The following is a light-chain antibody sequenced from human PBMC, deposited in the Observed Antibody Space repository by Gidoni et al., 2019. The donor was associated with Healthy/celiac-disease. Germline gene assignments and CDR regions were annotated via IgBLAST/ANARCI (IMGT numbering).Light chain of an antibody. CDR3: QQYDNLLT. V-gene: IGKV1-33*01. J-gene: IGKJ5*01. CDR1: QDISNY. Sequence: DIQMTKSPSSLSASVGDRVTITCQSSQDISNYLNWYQQKPGKAPKHLIYDASNLETGVPSRFSGSGSGTDFTFTISSLQPEDIATYYCQQYDNLLTFGQXTRLEIK. CDR2: DAS.